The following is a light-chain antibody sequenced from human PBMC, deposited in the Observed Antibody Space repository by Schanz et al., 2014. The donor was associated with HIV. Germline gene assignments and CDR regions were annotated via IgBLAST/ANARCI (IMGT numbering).Light chain of an antibody. J-gene: IGLJ2*01. CDR2: DNY. Sequence: QSVLTQPPSVSAAPGQKVTISCSGSSSNIGNNYVSWYQQFPGTAPKLLIYDNYQRPSEIPDRFSGSKSGTSATLGITGLQTGDEADYYCGTWDSSLSGVVFGGGTKLTVL. V-gene: IGLV1-51*01. CDR3: GTWDSSLSGVV. CDR1: SSNIGNNY.